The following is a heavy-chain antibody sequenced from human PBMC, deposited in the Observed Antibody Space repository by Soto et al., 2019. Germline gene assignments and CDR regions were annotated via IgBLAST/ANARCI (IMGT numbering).Heavy chain of an antibody. D-gene: IGHD3-3*01. CDR3: ARGGHDFWSGTFDY. Sequence: VQLVESGGGLVKPSETLSLTCSVSGGSISTYYCNWIRQPAGKGLEWIGRIDSSGSTNYSPSLKSRATMSVDTYKNQFALKLTSVTAADTAVYYCARGGHDFWSGTFDYWCQGPLATVSS. CDR1: GGSISTYY. V-gene: IGHV4-4*07. J-gene: IGHJ4*02. CDR2: IDSSGST.